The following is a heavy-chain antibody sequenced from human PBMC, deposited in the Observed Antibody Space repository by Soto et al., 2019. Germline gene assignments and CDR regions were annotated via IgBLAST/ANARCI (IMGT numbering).Heavy chain of an antibody. Sequence: EVQLVESGGGLVKPGGSLRLSCAASGFTFSSYSMNWVRQAPGKGLEWVSSISSSSSYKYYADSVKGRFTISRDNAKTSLYLQMNSLRAEDTAVYYCARDRPSTSSSFDYWGQGTLVTVSS. CDR2: ISSSSSYK. V-gene: IGHV3-21*01. J-gene: IGHJ4*02. D-gene: IGHD2-2*01. CDR3: ARDRPSTSSSFDY. CDR1: GFTFSSYS.